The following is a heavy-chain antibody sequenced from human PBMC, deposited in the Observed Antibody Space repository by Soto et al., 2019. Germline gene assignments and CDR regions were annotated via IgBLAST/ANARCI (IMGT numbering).Heavy chain of an antibody. Sequence: EVQLLESGGGLVKPGGSLRLSCAASGFTFRSYGMMWVCQAPGKGLEWVSAISQSAGGNTYSADSVKGRFTISRDDSKNTLYLQMDRLSPEETAQFYCAGWNYDYWGQGTEVTVSS. CDR2: ISQSAGGNT. V-gene: IGHV3-23*01. J-gene: IGHJ4*02. CDR1: GFTFRSYG. D-gene: IGHD1-7*01. CDR3: AGWNYDY.